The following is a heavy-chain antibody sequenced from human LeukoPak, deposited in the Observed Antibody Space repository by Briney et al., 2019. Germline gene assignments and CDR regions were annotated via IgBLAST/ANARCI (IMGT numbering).Heavy chain of an antibody. CDR1: GFTFSSYA. J-gene: IGHJ4*02. Sequence: GGSLRLSCAASGFTFSSYAMSWVRQAPGKGLEWVSAISGSGGRTYYADSVKGRFTISRDNSKNTMYLQMNSRRAEDTAVYYCARQPDYGDFWGQGTLVTVSS. CDR2: ISGSGGRT. CDR3: ARQPDYGDF. D-gene: IGHD1-14*01. V-gene: IGHV3-23*01.